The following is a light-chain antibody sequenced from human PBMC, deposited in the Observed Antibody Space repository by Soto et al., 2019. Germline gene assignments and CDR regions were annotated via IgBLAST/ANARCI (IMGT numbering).Light chain of an antibody. V-gene: IGLV1-44*01. CDR2: SNI. CDR3: AAWDDSLTGRV. Sequence: QSVLTQPPSASGTPGQRVTISCSGGSSNIGSNSVNWYQQLPGTAPKLLIYSNIQRPSGVPDRFSGSKSGTSASLAISGLQSEDEADYDCAAWDDSLTGRVFGGGTKLTVL. J-gene: IGLJ3*02. CDR1: SSNIGSNS.